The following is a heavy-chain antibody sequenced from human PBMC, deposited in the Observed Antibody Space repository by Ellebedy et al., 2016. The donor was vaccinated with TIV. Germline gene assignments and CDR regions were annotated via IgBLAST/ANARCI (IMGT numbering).Heavy chain of an antibody. CDR2: IIPIFGTA. D-gene: IGHD4-17*01. CDR3: ARGGDYARWFDP. V-gene: IGHV1-69*13. CDR1: GGTFSSYA. Sequence: AASVKVSCKASGGTFSSYAISWVRQAPGQGLEWMGGIIPIFGTANYAQKFQGRVTITADESTSTAYMELSSLRSEDTAVYYCARGGDYARWFDPWGQGTLVTVSS. J-gene: IGHJ5*02.